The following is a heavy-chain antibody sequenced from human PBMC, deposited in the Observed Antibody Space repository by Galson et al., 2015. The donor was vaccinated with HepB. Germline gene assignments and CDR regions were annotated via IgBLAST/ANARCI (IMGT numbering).Heavy chain of an antibody. CDR3: ARISDGRYDFWSGYPID. J-gene: IGHJ4*02. Sequence: ETLSLTCTVSGGSISSSSYYWGWIRQPPGKGLEWIGSIYYSGSTYYNPSLKSRVTISVDTSKNQFSLKLSSVTAADTAVYYCARISDGRYDFWSGYPIDWGQGTLVTVSS. D-gene: IGHD3-3*01. V-gene: IGHV4-39*01. CDR2: IYYSGST. CDR1: GGSISSSSYY.